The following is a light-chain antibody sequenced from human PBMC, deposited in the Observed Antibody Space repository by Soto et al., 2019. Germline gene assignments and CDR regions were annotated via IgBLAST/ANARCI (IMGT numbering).Light chain of an antibody. Sequence: QCALNQPPSASGTAGQRVTISCSGSSSNIGSNYVYWYQHLTGTAPKLLIYRNNQRPSGVPDRFSGSKSGTSASLAISGLRSEDEADYYCATWDDSLSNYVFGTGTKVTVL. CDR3: ATWDDSLSNYV. V-gene: IGLV1-47*01. CDR2: RNN. J-gene: IGLJ1*01. CDR1: SSNIGSNY.